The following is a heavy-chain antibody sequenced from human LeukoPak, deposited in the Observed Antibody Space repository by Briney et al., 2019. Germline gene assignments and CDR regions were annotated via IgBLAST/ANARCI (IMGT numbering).Heavy chain of an antibody. J-gene: IGHJ5*02. CDR2: IYPGDSDT. CDR1: GYSFTTYW. V-gene: IGHV5-51*01. D-gene: IGHD1-26*01. Sequence: GESLKISCQGSGYSFTTYWIGWVRQMPGKGLEWMGIIYPGDSDTRYSPSFQGQVTISADKSISTAYLQWSSLKASDTAMYYCARQRSGSYYENWFDPWGQGTLVTVSS. CDR3: ARQRSGSYYENWFDP.